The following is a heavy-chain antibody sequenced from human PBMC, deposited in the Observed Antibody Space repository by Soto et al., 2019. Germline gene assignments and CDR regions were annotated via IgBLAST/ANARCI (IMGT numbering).Heavy chain of an antibody. Sequence: ASVKVSCKASGYTFTSYYMHWVRQAPGQGLEWMGIINPSGGSTSYAQKFQGRVTMTRDTSTSTVYMELSSLRSEDTAVYYCATNTRIAARQGWFDPWGQGTLVTVSS. CDR2: INPSGGST. CDR1: GYTFTSYY. CDR3: ATNTRIAARQGWFDP. J-gene: IGHJ5*02. V-gene: IGHV1-46*01. D-gene: IGHD6-6*01.